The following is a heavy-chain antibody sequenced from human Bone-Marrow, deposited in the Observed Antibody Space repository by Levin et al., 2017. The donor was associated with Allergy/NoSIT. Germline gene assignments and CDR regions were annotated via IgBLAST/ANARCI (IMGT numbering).Heavy chain of an antibody. CDR3: ARDTYYDSSGFSPI. CDR2: ISSSSSTI. V-gene: IGHV3-48*02. J-gene: IGHJ4*02. Sequence: LPGGSLRLSCAASGFTFSSYSMNWVRQAPGKGLEWVSYISSSSSTIYHADSVKGRFTISRDNAKNSLYLQMNSLRDEDTAVYYCARDTYYDSSGFSPIWGQGTLVTVSS. CDR1: GFTFSSYS. D-gene: IGHD3-22*01.